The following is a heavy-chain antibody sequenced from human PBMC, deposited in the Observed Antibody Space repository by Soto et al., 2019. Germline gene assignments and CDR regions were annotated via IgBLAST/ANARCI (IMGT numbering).Heavy chain of an antibody. J-gene: IGHJ2*01. D-gene: IGHD3-10*01. V-gene: IGHV4-59*01. CDR2: IYYSWTT. CDR1: GGSINSYY. CDR3: ARAMVRDFPYWYFDL. Sequence: QVQLQESGPGLVKPSETLSLTCAVSGGSINSYYWSWIRQPPGKGLELIGYIYYSWTTNYNPSLKSRVTIALRTSKNQFSLKLSSVTAADTAVYFGARAMVRDFPYWYFDLWGRGALVTVSS.